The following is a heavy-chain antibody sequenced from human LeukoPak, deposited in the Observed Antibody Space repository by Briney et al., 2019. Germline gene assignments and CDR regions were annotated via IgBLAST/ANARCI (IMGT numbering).Heavy chain of an antibody. J-gene: IGHJ4*02. Sequence: SETLSLTCTVSGVSISSYYWSWIRQPPGKGLEWIGFIYNSGSTNYNPSLKSRVTMSVDTSKNQFSLKLSSVTAADTAVYYCARGFSGSWYFDYWGQGTLVTVSS. V-gene: IGHV4-59*01. D-gene: IGHD6-13*01. CDR2: IYNSGST. CDR1: GVSISSYY. CDR3: ARGFSGSWYFDY.